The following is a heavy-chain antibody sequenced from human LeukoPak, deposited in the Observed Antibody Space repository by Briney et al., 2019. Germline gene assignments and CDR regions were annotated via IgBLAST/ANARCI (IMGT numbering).Heavy chain of an antibody. CDR1: GFTFNTYA. CDR3: TKDYKADY. Sequence: GGSLRLSCVTSGFTFNTYAMTWVRQAPGKGLEWVSVISASGDATNYADSVKGRFTISRDNSKNTLFLQMNRLRVDDTAIYYCTKDYKADYRGQGTLVTVSS. J-gene: IGHJ4*02. CDR2: ISASGDAT. D-gene: IGHD1-1*01. V-gene: IGHV3-23*01.